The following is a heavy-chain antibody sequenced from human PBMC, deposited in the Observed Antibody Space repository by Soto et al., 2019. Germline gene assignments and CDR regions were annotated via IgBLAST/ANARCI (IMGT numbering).Heavy chain of an antibody. D-gene: IGHD3-3*01. CDR1: GFTFSSYS. CDR3: ASPRVFGVVNQDY. CDR2: ISSSSSYI. V-gene: IGHV3-21*01. J-gene: IGHJ4*02. Sequence: EVQLVESGGGLVKPGGSLRLSCAASGFTFSSYSMNWVRQAPGKGLEWVSSISSSSSYIYYADSVKGRFTISRDNAKNSLYLQMNSLSAEDTAVYYCASPRVFGVVNQDYWGQGTLVTVSS.